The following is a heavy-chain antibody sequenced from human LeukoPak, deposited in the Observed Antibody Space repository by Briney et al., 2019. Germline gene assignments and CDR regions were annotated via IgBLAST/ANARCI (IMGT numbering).Heavy chain of an antibody. Sequence: PGGSLRLSCAASGFTFNRYNMNWVRRAPGKGLEWVSSISTSSSYIYYADSVRGRFTISRDNSKNSVYLEMKNLRIEDTAFYYCAKDMEDYGGNSFDSWGEGTLVTVSS. CDR3: AKDMEDYGGNSFDS. J-gene: IGHJ5*01. D-gene: IGHD4-23*01. CDR1: GFTFNRYN. CDR2: ISTSSSYI. V-gene: IGHV3-21*04.